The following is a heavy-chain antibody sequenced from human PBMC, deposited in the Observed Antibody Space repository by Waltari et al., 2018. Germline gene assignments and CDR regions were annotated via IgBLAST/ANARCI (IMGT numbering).Heavy chain of an antibody. V-gene: IGHV4-59*01. D-gene: IGHD3-22*01. J-gene: IGHJ3*02. Sequence: PGKGLEWIGYIYYSGSTNYNPSLKSRVTISVDTSKNQFSLKLSSVTAADTAVYYCARGDYYDSSDAFDIWGQGTMVTVSS. CDR2: IYYSGST. CDR3: ARGDYYDSSDAFDI.